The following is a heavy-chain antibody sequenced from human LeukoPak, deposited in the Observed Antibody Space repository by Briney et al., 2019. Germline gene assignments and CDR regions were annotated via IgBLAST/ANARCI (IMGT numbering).Heavy chain of an antibody. J-gene: IGHJ2*01. V-gene: IGHV3-30*18. D-gene: IGHD6-19*01. Sequence: PGGSLRLSCAASGFTFSSYGMHWVRQAPGKGLEWVAIISYDGSNKYYADSVQGRFTISRDNSKNTLYLQMNSLRAEDTAVYYCAKDLGGGSGCCDLWGRGTLVTVSS. CDR2: ISYDGSNK. CDR3: AKDLGGGSGCCDL. CDR1: GFTFSSYG.